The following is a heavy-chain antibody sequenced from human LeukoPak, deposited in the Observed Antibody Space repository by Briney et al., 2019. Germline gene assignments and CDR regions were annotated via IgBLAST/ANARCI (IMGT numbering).Heavy chain of an antibody. V-gene: IGHV4-59*01. CDR1: GGSISRYC. CDR3: ARDYYYYESSGKTSTYFFEY. Sequence: SETLSLTCSVSGGSISRYCWSWIRQPPGKGLEWIGYIYYSGSTNYNPYLKSRVTISLDTSKNQFSLNLTSVTAADTAVYYCARDYYYYESSGKTSTYFFEYWGQGTLVTVSS. J-gene: IGHJ4*02. D-gene: IGHD3-22*01. CDR2: IYYSGST.